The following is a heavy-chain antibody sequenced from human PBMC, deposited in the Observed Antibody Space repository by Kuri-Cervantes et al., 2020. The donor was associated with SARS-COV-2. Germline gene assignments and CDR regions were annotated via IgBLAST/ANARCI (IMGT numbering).Heavy chain of an antibody. J-gene: IGHJ4*02. CDR1: GFTFSDYA. CDR3: AKIFCGGFGCDKGYFDY. CDR2: LSTGGGPT. D-gene: IGHD2-21*01. V-gene: IGHV3-23*01. Sequence: GESLKISCAASGFTFSDYAMGWVRQAPGKGLEWVSSLSTGGGPTYYAESVEGRFTISRDTSKNTLYLQMNSVRAEDTAVYYCAKIFCGGFGCDKGYFDYWGQGTLVTVSS.